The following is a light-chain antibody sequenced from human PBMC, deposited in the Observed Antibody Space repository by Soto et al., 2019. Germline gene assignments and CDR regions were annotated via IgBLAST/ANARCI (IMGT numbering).Light chain of an antibody. CDR2: AAS. V-gene: IGKV1-27*01. CDR3: QKYSSVPV. J-gene: IGKJ3*01. CDR1: QGIRNF. Sequence: DIQITQTPTSLSASVGDRVTMTCRASQGIRNFVAWYQQKPGKAPKLMIYAASTLQSGVPSRFSGSGSGTDFTLTINSLQPEDVATYSCQKYSSVPVFGPGTKVEIK.